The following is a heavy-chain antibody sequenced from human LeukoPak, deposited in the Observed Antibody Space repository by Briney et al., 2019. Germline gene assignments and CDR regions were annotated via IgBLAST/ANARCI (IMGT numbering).Heavy chain of an antibody. CDR3: ARGNLERTYYDILTGTYGMDV. CDR2: IIPIFGTA. D-gene: IGHD3-9*01. Sequence: SVKVSCKASGDTFSSYAISWVRQAPGQGLEWMGGIIPIFGTANYAQKFQGRVTITADESTSTAYMELSSLRSEDTAVYYCARGNLERTYYDILTGTYGMDVWGKGTTVTVSS. V-gene: IGHV1-69*01. CDR1: GDTFSSYA. J-gene: IGHJ6*04.